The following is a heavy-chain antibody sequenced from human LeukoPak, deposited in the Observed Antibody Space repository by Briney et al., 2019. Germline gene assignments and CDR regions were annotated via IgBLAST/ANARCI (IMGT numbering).Heavy chain of an antibody. CDR1: GFTVSSNY. D-gene: IGHD6-19*01. V-gene: IGHV3-23*01. CDR3: VKDARRTSGWYYFDS. J-gene: IGHJ4*02. CDR2: ITDRGDST. Sequence: GGFLRLSCAASGFTVSSNYMSWVRQAPGKGLEWVSCITDRGDSTYFADSMKGRFTISRDNSKNTLYLQMDSLRADDTAVYYCVKDARRTSGWYYFDSWGQGALVTVSS.